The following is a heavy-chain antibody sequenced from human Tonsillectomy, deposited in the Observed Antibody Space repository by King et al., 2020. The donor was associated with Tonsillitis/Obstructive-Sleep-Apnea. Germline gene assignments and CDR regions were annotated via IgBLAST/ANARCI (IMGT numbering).Heavy chain of an antibody. J-gene: IGHJ4*02. V-gene: IGHV2-70*11. D-gene: IGHD2-2*01. CDR1: GFSLSTSGMC. Sequence: TLKESGPALVKPTQTLTLTCTFSGFSLSTSGMCVSWIRQPPGQALEWLARIDWDADKYHSPSLKTRLTISKDTSKNQVVLTMTNMDAVDTASYYCARTQGYCSSTSCYWTLWYWGQGTLVTVSS. CDR3: ARTQGYCSSTSCYWTLWY. CDR2: IDWDADK.